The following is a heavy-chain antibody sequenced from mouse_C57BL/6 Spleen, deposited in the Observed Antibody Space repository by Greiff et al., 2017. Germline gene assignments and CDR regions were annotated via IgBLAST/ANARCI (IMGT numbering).Heavy chain of an antibody. Sequence: VQRVESGPGLVAPSQSLSITCTVSGFSLTSYGVHWVRQPPGKGLEWLVVIWSDGSTTYNSALKSRLSISKDNSKSQVFLKMNSLQTDDTAMYYCARHRQLRLQGMAMDYWGQGTSVTVSS. CDR2: IWSDGST. J-gene: IGHJ4*01. CDR3: ARHRQLRLQGMAMDY. CDR1: GFSLTSYG. V-gene: IGHV2-6-1*01. D-gene: IGHD3-2*02.